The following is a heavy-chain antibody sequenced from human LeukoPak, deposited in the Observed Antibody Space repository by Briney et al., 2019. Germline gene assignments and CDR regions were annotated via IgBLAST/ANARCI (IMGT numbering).Heavy chain of an antibody. Sequence: GESLKISCKGSGYSFTNYWIGWLRQMPGKGLEWMGVIYPGDSDTRYSPSFQGQVTISADKSISTAYLQWSSLKASDTAMYYCARRGEMAALDYWGQGTLVTVSS. CDR1: GYSFTNYW. J-gene: IGHJ4*02. CDR3: ARRGEMAALDY. CDR2: IYPGDSDT. D-gene: IGHD6-19*01. V-gene: IGHV5-51*01.